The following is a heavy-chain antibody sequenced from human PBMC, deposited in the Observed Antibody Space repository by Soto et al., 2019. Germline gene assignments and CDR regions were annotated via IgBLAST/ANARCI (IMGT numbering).Heavy chain of an antibody. V-gene: IGHV1-69*02. CDR3: ARGGYYDILTGYLGYMDV. CDR1: GGTFSSYT. D-gene: IGHD3-9*01. J-gene: IGHJ6*03. CDR2: IIPILGIA. Sequence: SVKVSCKASGGTFSSYTISWVRQAPGQGLEWMGRIIPILGIANYAQKFQGRVTITADKSTSTAYMELSSLRSEDTAVYYCARGGYYDILTGYLGYMDVWGKGTTVTVSS.